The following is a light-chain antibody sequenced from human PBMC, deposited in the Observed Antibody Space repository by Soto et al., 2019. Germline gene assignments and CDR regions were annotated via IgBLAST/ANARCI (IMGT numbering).Light chain of an antibody. CDR1: QSVSSN. CDR2: GAS. CDR3: QQYGGSPPFT. Sequence: EIVMTQSPATLSVSPGERATLSCRASQSVSSNLAWYQQKPGQAPRLLIYGASTRATGIPARFSGSGSGTEFTLTISRLEPEDFAVYYCQQYGGSPPFTFGQGTKVEIK. J-gene: IGKJ2*01. V-gene: IGKV3-15*01.